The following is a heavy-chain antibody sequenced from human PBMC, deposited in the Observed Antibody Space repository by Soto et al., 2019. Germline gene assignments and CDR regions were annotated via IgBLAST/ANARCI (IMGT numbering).Heavy chain of an antibody. Sequence: GRALRLSCAASGFTFSSYAMSWVRQAPGKGLEGVSAISGRGGSTYYADSVKGRFTISRDNSKNTLYVQMNSLRAEDPALYYCAKEGSIAAAGTGYSYFDYWGQGTLVTVSS. V-gene: IGHV3-23*01. CDR1: GFTFSSYA. CDR3: AKEGSIAAAGTGYSYFDY. D-gene: IGHD6-13*01. CDR2: ISGRGGST. J-gene: IGHJ4*02.